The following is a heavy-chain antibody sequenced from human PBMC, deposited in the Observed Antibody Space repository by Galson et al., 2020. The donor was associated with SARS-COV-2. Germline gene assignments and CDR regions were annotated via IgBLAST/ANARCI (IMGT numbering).Heavy chain of an antibody. CDR2: ISISGNT. CDR1: GGSISGYY. D-gene: IGHD1-26*01. CDR3: ARGGGTYRSFDY. J-gene: IGHJ4*02. Sequence: SETLSLTCTVSGGSISGYYWSWIRQPAGKGLEWIGRISISGNTNYNPSLKSRITMSLDTSKNQFSLNLTSVTAADTAVYFCARGGGTYRSFDYWGQGTLVTVSS. V-gene: IGHV4-4*07.